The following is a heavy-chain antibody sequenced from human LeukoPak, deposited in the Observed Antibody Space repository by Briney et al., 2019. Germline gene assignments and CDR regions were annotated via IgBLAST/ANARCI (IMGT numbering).Heavy chain of an antibody. Sequence: GGSLRLSCAASGFTFSSYSMNWVRQAPGKGLEWVSSISSSSSSYIYYADSVKGRFTISRDNAKNSLYLQMNSLRAEDTAVYYCARDRSRSSWYQNWFDPWGQGTLVTVSS. V-gene: IGHV3-21*01. CDR3: ARDRSRSSWYQNWFDP. J-gene: IGHJ5*02. CDR2: ISSSSSSYI. CDR1: GFTFSSYS. D-gene: IGHD6-13*01.